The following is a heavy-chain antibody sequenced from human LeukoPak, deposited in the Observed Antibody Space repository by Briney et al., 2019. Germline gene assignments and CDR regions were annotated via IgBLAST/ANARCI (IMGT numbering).Heavy chain of an antibody. CDR2: ISAYNGNT. CDR1: GYTFTSYG. D-gene: IGHD3-22*01. V-gene: IGHV1-18*01. Sequence: ASVKVSCKASGYTFTSYGISWVRQAPGQGLEWMGWISAYNGNTNYAQKLQGRVTMTTDTSTSTAYMELRSLRSDDTAVYYCARVCCDSSGYYCFDYWGQGTLVTVSS. CDR3: ARVCCDSSGYYCFDY. J-gene: IGHJ4*02.